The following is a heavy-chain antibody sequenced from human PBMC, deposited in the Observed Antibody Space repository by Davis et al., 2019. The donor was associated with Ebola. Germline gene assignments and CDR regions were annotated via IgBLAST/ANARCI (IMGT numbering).Heavy chain of an antibody. CDR3: ASGTDILTGYLVV. CDR1: GYTFTGYY. J-gene: IGHJ4*02. CDR2: NNPNSGGT. Sequence: AASVKVSCKASGYTFTGYYMHSVRQAPGQGLEWMGRNNPNSGGTNYAQKFQGRVTMTRDTSISTAYMELSRLRSDDTAVYYCASGTDILTGYLVVWGQGTLVTVSS. D-gene: IGHD3-9*01. V-gene: IGHV1-2*06.